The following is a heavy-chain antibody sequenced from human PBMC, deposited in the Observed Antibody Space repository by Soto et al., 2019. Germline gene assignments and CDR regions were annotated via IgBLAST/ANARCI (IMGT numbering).Heavy chain of an antibody. D-gene: IGHD5-18*01. J-gene: IGHJ6*02. CDR2: IIPIFGTA. CDR3: ARFRGYSYGQAYYYYYGMDV. CDR1: GGTFSSYA. V-gene: IGHV1-69*13. Sequence: ASVKVSCKASGGTFSSYAISCVRQAPGQGLEWMGGIIPIFGTANYAQKFQGRVTITADESTSTAYMELSSLRSEDTAVYYCARFRGYSYGQAYYYYYGMDVWGQGTTVTVSS.